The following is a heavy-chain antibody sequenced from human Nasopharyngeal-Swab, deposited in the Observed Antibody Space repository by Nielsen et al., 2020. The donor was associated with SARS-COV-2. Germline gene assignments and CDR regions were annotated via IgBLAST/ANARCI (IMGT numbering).Heavy chain of an antibody. Sequence: SEPLSLTCAVYGGSFSGYYWSWIRQPPGKGLEWIGEINHSGSTNYNPSLKSRVTISVDTSKNQFSLKLSSVTAADTAVYYCAREGPPWLSAFDIWGQGTMVTVSS. CDR3: AREGPPWLSAFDI. D-gene: IGHD3-22*01. V-gene: IGHV4-34*01. CDR1: GGSFSGYY. J-gene: IGHJ3*02. CDR2: INHSGST.